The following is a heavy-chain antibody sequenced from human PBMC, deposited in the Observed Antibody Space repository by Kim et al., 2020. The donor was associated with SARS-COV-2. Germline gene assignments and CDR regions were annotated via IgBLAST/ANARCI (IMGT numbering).Heavy chain of an antibody. CDR1: GFTFSSYA. CDR2: ISGNDGST. J-gene: IGHJ4*02. D-gene: IGHD2-8*02. CDR3: AKNSHSWGGSGVDY. Sequence: GGSLRLSCAASGFTFSSYAMSWVRQAPGKGLEWVSTISGNDGSTYYADSVKGRFTVSRDNSKNTLYLQMNSLRAEDTAVYYCAKNSHSWGGSGVDYWGQATLVTVSS. V-gene: IGHV3-23*01.